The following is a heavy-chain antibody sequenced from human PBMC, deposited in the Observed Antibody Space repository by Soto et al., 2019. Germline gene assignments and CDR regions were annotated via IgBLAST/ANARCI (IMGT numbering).Heavy chain of an antibody. CDR3: ARDVSPGSSSWYFDAFDL. CDR2: IKKDESKK. CDR1: GFTFSSYW. D-gene: IGHD6-13*01. J-gene: IGHJ3*01. V-gene: IGHV3-7*05. Sequence: PGGSLRLSCAASGFTFSSYWMTWVRQAPGKGLEWVANIKKDESKKSYLDSVRGRFTISRDNAKNSLYLQMDSLTAEDTALYYCARDVSPGSSSWYFDAFDLWGQGTMVTVSS.